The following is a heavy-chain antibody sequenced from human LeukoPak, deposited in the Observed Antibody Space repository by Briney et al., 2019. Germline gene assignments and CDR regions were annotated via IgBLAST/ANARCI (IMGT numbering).Heavy chain of an antibody. CDR3: QAEDGIRDFDWLFDY. J-gene: IGHJ4*02. Sequence: GWSLRLSCAASGFTFSSYGMHWVRQAPGKGLEWVAVISYDGSNKYYADSAKGRFTISRDNSKNTLYLQMNSLRAEDTAVFFFQAEDGIRDFDWLFDYWGQGTLVTVSS. CDR2: ISYDGSNK. V-gene: IGHV3-30*03. CDR1: GFTFSSYG. D-gene: IGHD3-9*01.